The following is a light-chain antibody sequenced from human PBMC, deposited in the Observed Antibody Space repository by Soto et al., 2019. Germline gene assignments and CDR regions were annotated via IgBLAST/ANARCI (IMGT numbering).Light chain of an antibody. Sequence: EVVLTQSPGTLSLSPGERATLSCRASQSVSSNYLAWYQHKPGQAPRLLIYGASDRAAGIPDRFSGGGSGTDFTLTISRLEPEDFAVYYCQRYGGSLSWTFGQGTKVDIK. CDR2: GAS. CDR1: QSVSSNY. J-gene: IGKJ1*01. CDR3: QRYGGSLSWT. V-gene: IGKV3-20*01.